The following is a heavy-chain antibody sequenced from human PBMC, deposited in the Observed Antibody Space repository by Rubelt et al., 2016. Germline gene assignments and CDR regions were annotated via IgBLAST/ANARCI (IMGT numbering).Heavy chain of an antibody. CDR3: ARDRLDGYTTFQH. D-gene: IGHD5-24*01. Sequence: QVQLQQWGAGLLKPSETLSLTCAVYGGSFSGYYWSWIRQPPGKGLEWIGEINHSGSTNYNPPLKSRVTISVDTSKNQFSLKLSSVTAADTAVYYCARDRLDGYTTFQHWGQGTLVTVSS. CDR1: GGSFSGYY. CDR2: INHSGST. J-gene: IGHJ1*01. V-gene: IGHV4-34*01.